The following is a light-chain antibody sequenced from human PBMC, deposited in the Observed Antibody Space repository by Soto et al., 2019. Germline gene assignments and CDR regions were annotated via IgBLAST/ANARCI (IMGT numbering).Light chain of an antibody. CDR1: AAPISTTYY. V-gene: IGLV8-61*01. Sequence: QAVVIQESSLSVSPGGTVTLTCGLRAAPISTTYYPAWYQQTPGKAPRTLIYSTNTRSSGVPDRFSGSIRGNKAALTITGAQAEDEAEYHCVLYMGSGAYLFGPGTKVTVL. CDR3: VLYMGSGAYL. CDR2: STN. J-gene: IGLJ1*01.